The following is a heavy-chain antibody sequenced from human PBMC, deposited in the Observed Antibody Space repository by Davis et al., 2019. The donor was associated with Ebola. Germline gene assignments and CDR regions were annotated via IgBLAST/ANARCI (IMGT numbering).Heavy chain of an antibody. CDR2: ISYDGSNK. J-gene: IGHJ4*02. CDR3: AKDESGGTWGLLAY. V-gene: IGHV3-30*18. CDR1: GFTFSRYG. D-gene: IGHD1-26*01. Sequence: GESLKISCAASGFTFSRYGMHWVRQAPGKGLEWVAVISYDGSNKYYADSVKGRFTISRDNSKNTLYLQMNSLRAEDTAVYYCAKDESGGTWGLLAYWGQGTLVTVSS.